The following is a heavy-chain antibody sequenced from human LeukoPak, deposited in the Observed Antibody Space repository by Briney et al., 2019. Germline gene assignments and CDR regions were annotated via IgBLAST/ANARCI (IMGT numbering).Heavy chain of an antibody. CDR1: GFTFSSYD. Sequence: GALRLSCAASGFTFSSYDMHWVRQATGKGLEWVSAIGTAGDTYYPGSVKGRFTISRDNSKNTLYLQMNSLRAEDTAVYYCAKGNTYDSSGYPYYFDYWGQGTLVTVSS. CDR2: IGTAGDT. CDR3: AKGNTYDSSGYPYYFDY. V-gene: IGHV3-13*01. J-gene: IGHJ4*02. D-gene: IGHD3-22*01.